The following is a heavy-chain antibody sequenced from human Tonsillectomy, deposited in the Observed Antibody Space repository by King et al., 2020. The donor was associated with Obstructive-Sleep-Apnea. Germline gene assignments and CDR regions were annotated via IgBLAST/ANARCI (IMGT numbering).Heavy chain of an antibody. CDR3: GGYNWFDP. J-gene: IGHJ5*02. V-gene: IGHV3-30*03. D-gene: IGHD6-13*01. Sequence: QLVQSGGGVVQPGRSLRLSCAASGFIFSNYGSNWVRQAPGQGLEWVEIISNDGSDKYYADTLKSRFTISRDNSKSTLYLQMNSLRPEDTAVYYCGGYNWFDPWGQGTLVTVSS. CDR2: ISNDGSDK. CDR1: GFIFSNYG.